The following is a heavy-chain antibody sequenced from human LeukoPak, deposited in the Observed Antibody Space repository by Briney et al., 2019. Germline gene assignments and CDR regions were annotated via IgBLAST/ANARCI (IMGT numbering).Heavy chain of an antibody. CDR3: VTGGGYYYDH. Sequence: GLSLRLSCAASGFSFSNYGMHWVRQAPGKGLEWVAVTHADAIHGNNKYYADSVKGRFTISRDNSKNTFYLQMDSLRAEDTAVYFCVTGGGYYYDHWGQGTLVIVSS. J-gene: IGHJ4*02. V-gene: IGHV3-33*01. CDR1: GFSFSNYG. D-gene: IGHD3-22*01. CDR2: THADAIHGNNK.